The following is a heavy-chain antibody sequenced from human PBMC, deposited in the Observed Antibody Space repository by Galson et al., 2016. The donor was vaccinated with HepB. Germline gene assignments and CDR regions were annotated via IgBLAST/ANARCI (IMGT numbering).Heavy chain of an antibody. V-gene: IGHV3-30-3*01. CDR2: ITYDGSIK. Sequence: SLRLSCAASGFTFSSYSMHWVRQAPGKGLEWVAVITYDGSIKFYADSVKGRFTISRDNSKNTLYLQMNNLRAEDTAIYYCATYQGPPDYYFYMDVWGKGTPVTVSS. D-gene: IGHD2-2*01. CDR1: GFTFSSYS. CDR3: ATYQGPPDYYFYMDV. J-gene: IGHJ6*03.